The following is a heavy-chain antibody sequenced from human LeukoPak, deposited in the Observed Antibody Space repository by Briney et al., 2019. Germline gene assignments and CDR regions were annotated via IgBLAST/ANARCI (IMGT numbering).Heavy chain of an antibody. V-gene: IGHV3-48*03. Sequence: PGGSLRVSCAASGFTFSSDGMNWVRQAPGKGLEWVSYISSSGSTIYYADSVKGRFTISRDNAKNSLYLQMNSLRAEDTAVYYCARSSPPNIAVASSKDSYYFYGMHVWGQGTTVTVSS. CDR2: ISSSGSTI. D-gene: IGHD6-19*01. J-gene: IGHJ6*02. CDR3: ARSSPPNIAVASSKDSYYFYGMHV. CDR1: GFTFSSDG.